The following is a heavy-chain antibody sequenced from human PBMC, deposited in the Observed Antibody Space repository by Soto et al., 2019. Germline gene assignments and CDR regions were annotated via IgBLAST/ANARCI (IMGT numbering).Heavy chain of an antibody. CDR2: IYLDDVK. J-gene: IGHJ4*02. D-gene: IGHD1-1*01. Sequence: QITLTESGPALVKPTQTLTLTCTFSGFSLSTSGVGVGWIRRPPGKALEWLALIYLDDVKRYSSSLKSRLTVIKDTSKNRVVLTMTNMDPVDTATYYCAHRRAGTLDYWGQGTLVTVSS. CDR1: GFSLSTSGVG. V-gene: IGHV2-5*02. CDR3: AHRRAGTLDY.